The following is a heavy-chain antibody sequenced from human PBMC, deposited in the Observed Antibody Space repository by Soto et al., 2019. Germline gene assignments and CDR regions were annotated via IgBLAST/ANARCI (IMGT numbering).Heavy chain of an antibody. V-gene: IGHV1-69*13. CDR1: GGTVSSYG. D-gene: IGHD5-12*01. J-gene: IGHJ4*02. CDR3: ARDLGGRWLQFGTYFDY. CDR2: IIPIFGTA. Sequence: GASVKVSCKAYGGTVSSYGISWVLQAPGQGLEWMGGIIPIFGTANYAQKFQGRVTITADESTSTAYMELSSLRSEDTAVYYCARDLGGRWLQFGTYFDYWGQGTLVTVS.